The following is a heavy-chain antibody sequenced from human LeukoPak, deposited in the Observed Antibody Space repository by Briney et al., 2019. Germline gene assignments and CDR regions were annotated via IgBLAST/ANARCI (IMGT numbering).Heavy chain of an antibody. CDR3: AAGTAADF. CDR1: GFTFSSYE. CDR2: ISSSAGTT. V-gene: IGHV3-48*03. Sequence: PGGSLRLSCAASGFTFSSYEMNWVRQAPGKGLEWVSYISSSAGTTYYADSVKGRFTISRDNAKNSLYLQMNSLRAEDTAVYCCAAGTAADFWGQGTLVTVSS. J-gene: IGHJ4*02. D-gene: IGHD6-13*01.